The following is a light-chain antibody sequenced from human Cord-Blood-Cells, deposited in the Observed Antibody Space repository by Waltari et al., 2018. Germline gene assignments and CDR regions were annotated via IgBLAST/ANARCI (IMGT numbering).Light chain of an antibody. CDR3: CSYAGSSTVV. CDR1: SSDVGSYHL. J-gene: IGLJ2*01. CDR2: EGS. Sequence: QSALTQPASVSGSPGQSITISCTGTSSDVGSYHLVYWYQQHPGKAPKLMIYEGSKRPSGVSNRFSGSKSGNTASLTISGLQAEDEADYYCCSYAGSSTVVFGGGTKLTVL. V-gene: IGLV2-23*01.